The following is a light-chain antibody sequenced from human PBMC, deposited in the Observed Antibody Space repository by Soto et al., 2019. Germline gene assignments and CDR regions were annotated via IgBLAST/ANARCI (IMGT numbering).Light chain of an antibody. CDR3: QQRSNWPPIP. V-gene: IGKV3-11*01. J-gene: IGKJ5*01. CDR2: DAS. Sequence: EIVLTQSPGTLSLSLGERATLSCRASQSVSSNLAWYQQKPGQAPRLLIYDASTRATGIPARFSGSGSGTDFTLTISSLEPEDFAVYYCQQRSNWPPIPFGQGTRPEIK. CDR1: QSVSSN.